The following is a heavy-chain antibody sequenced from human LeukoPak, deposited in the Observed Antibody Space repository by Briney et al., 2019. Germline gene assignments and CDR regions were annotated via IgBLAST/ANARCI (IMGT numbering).Heavy chain of an antibody. CDR2: IYYSGST. Sequence: SETLSLTCTVSGGSISSYYWSWIRQPPGKGMEWNGYIYYSGSTNYNPSLRSRVTISVDASKNQFPLKRSSVTAADTAVYYCARQGYSAYEILDYWGQGTLVTVSS. CDR1: GGSISSYY. V-gene: IGHV4-59*08. D-gene: IGHD5-12*01. CDR3: ARQGYSAYEILDY. J-gene: IGHJ4*02.